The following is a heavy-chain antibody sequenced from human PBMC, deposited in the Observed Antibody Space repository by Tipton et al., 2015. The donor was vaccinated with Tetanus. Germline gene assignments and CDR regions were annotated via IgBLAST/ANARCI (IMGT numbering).Heavy chain of an antibody. Sequence: LVKPSETLSLTCTVSGGSISSYYWSWIRQPPGKGLEWIGYIYYSGSTNYNPSLKSRVTMSIDTSERQFSLKLTSVTSADTAVYYCAKVVGWGDYFDSWGQGILVTVSS. CDR2: IYYSGST. J-gene: IGHJ4*02. CDR1: GGSISSYY. CDR3: AKVVGWGDYFDS. V-gene: IGHV4-59*01. D-gene: IGHD1-26*01.